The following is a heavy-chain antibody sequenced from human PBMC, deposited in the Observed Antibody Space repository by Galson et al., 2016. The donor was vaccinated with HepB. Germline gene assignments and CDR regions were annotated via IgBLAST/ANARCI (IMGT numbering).Heavy chain of an antibody. V-gene: IGHV3-21*04. CDR2: ISSGSAYR. Sequence: SLRLSCAASGFIFSTYSMNWVRQAPGKGLEWVSSISSGSAYRYYADSVKGRFTISRDNAKKSLYLQMNSLRSEDTAVYFCARNANWNDNPLRAYADYWGQGTLVVVSS. J-gene: IGHJ4*02. CDR3: ARNANWNDNPLRAYADY. CDR1: GFIFSTYS. D-gene: IGHD1-1*01.